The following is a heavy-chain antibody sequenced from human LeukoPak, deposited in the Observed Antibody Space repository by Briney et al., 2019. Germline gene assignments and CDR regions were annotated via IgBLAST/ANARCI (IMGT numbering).Heavy chain of an antibody. Sequence: GESLKVSCKGSGYSFTSYWIGWVRQMPGKGMGWMGIIYPGNSDTRYSPSFQGQVTISADKSISTAYLQWSSLKASDTAMYYCARCRADDDSSFDYWGQGTLVTVSS. V-gene: IGHV5-51*01. CDR1: GYSFTSYW. J-gene: IGHJ4*02. CDR2: IYPGNSDT. D-gene: IGHD3-16*01. CDR3: ARCRADDDSSFDY.